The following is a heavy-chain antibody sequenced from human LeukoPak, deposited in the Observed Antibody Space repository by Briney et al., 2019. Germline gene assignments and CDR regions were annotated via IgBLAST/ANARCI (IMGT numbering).Heavy chain of an antibody. CDR2: MYHSGST. CDR1: GYSISSAYY. V-gene: IGHV4-38-2*02. CDR3: ARVVSDDFWSGYPDY. D-gene: IGHD3-3*01. J-gene: IGHJ4*02. Sequence: PSETLSLTCSVSGYSISSAYYWGWIRQPPGKGLEWIGTMYHSGSTNYNPSLKSRVTISVDTSKNQFSLKLSSVTAADTAVYYCARVVSDDFWSGYPDYWGQGTLVTVSS.